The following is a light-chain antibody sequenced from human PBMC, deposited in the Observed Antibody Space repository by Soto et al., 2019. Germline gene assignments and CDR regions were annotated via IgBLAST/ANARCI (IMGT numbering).Light chain of an antibody. CDR2: GAS. CDR3: QHYCSSPPRLT. CDR1: QIVSSGS. Sequence: IALTQSPGALSLSPGERATLSCRASQIVSSGSLAWDQQKVGQAPRLLIYGASSRATDLPDRFIGSGSGTDFTLTITRLEREDFAVYYCQHYCSSPPRLTFGGGTKVEIK. V-gene: IGKV3-20*01. J-gene: IGKJ4*01.